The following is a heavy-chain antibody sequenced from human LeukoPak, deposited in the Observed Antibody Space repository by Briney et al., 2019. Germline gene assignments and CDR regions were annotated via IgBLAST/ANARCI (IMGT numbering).Heavy chain of an antibody. CDR2: IYYSGST. CDR1: GGSIGSSSYY. Sequence: SETLSLTCTVSGGSIGSSSYYWGWIRQPPGKGLEWIGSIYYSGSTYYNPSLKSRVTISVDTSKNQFSLKLNSVTAADTAVYYCARDPDFWSGYYNFDYWGQGTLVTVSS. CDR3: ARDPDFWSGYYNFDY. J-gene: IGHJ4*02. D-gene: IGHD3-3*01. V-gene: IGHV4-39*07.